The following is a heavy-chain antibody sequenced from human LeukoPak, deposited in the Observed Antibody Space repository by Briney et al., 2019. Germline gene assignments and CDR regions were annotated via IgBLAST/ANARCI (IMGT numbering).Heavy chain of an antibody. CDR1: GGSFSGYY. Sequence: PSETLSLTCAVYGGSFSGYYLSWIRQPPGEGLEWVGEINHSGSTNYNPSLKSRVTISVDTSKNQFSLKLSSVTAADTAVYYCATAHYDFWSGYYIPLGYWGQGTLVTVSS. D-gene: IGHD3-3*01. J-gene: IGHJ4*02. CDR3: ATAHYDFWSGYYIPLGY. CDR2: INHSGST. V-gene: IGHV4-34*01.